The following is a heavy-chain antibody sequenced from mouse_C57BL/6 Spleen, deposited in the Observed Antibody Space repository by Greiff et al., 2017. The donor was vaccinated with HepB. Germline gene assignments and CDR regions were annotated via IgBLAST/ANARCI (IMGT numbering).Heavy chain of an antibody. J-gene: IGHJ1*03. CDR2: IRNKANGYTT. CDR1: GFTFTDYY. V-gene: IGHV7-3*01. Sequence: VQLKESGGGLVQPGGSLSLSCAASGFTFTDYYMSWVRQPPGKALEWLGFIRNKANGYTTEYSASVKGRFTISRDNSQSILYLQMNALRAEDSATYYCARGRYFDVWGTGTTVTVSS. CDR3: ARGRYFDV.